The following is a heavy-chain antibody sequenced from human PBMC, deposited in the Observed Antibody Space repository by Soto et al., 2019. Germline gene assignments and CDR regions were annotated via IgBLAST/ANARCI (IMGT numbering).Heavy chain of an antibody. CDR3: ARDSAAGTGDYDH. Sequence: QVQLQESGPGLVKPSETLSLTCSVSGGSISSYYWGWIRQPPGKGLEWIGHIYYSGGTSYNPSLKGRITISVDTSKNQFSLKLSSVTAADMAVYYCARDSAAGTGDYDHWGQGILVTVSS. D-gene: IGHD6-13*01. J-gene: IGHJ4*02. CDR1: GGSISSYY. CDR2: IYYSGGT. V-gene: IGHV4-59*01.